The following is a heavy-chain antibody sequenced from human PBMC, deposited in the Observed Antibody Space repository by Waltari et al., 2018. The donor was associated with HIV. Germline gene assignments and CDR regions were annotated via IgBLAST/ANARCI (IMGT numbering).Heavy chain of an antibody. CDR1: GFTFRSYW. CDR2: IKQDGSEK. J-gene: IGHJ3*02. V-gene: IGHV3-7*01. D-gene: IGHD1-1*01. Sequence: EVQLVESGGGLVQPGGSLRLSCAASGFTFRSYWMSWVRQAPGKGLAWVANIKQDGSEKYYVDSVKGRFTISRDNAKNSLYLQMNSLRAEDTAVYYCARGPGTFGDAFDIWGQGTMVTVSS. CDR3: ARGPGTFGDAFDI.